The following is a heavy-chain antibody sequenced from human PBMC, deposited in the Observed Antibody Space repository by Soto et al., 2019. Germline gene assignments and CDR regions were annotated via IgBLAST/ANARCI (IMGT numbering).Heavy chain of an antibody. CDR1: GYTFTGYY. J-gene: IGHJ6*02. D-gene: IGHD6-13*01. CDR3: ARARYSSSWYFYYGMDV. Sequence: EASVKVSCKASGYTFTGYYMHWVRQAPGQELEWMGWIKTNSGGTNYAQKLQGWVTMTRDTSISTAYMELSRLRSDDTAVYYCARARYSSSWYFYYGMDVWGQGTTVTVS. CDR2: IKTNSGGT. V-gene: IGHV1-2*04.